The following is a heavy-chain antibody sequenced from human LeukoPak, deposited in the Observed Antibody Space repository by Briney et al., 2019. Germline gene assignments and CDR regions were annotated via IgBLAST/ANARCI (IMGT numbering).Heavy chain of an antibody. CDR3: AIEVGDYNNYVRGWFDP. D-gene: IGHD4-11*01. CDR1: GYTLNELS. V-gene: IGHV1-24*01. Sequence: GASVKVSCKVSGYTLNELSMHWVRQTPGKGLEWMGGFDPEDGGTIYAQKFQGRVTPTEDTATDTAYMELSNLRSEDTAVYYCAIEVGDYNNYVRGWFDPWGQGTLVTVSS. CDR2: FDPEDGGT. J-gene: IGHJ5*02.